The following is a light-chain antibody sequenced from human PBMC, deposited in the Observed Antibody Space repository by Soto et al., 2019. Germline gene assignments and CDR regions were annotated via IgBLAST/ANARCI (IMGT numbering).Light chain of an antibody. J-gene: IGKJ5*01. Sequence: EIVMTQSPATLSVFPGERATLSCRASQSVSSNLAWYQQKPGQAPRLLIYGASTRATGIPVRFSGSGSGTDFTLTISSLQSEDFAVYYCQQYNNWPPGVTFGQGTRLEIK. CDR2: GAS. V-gene: IGKV3-15*01. CDR3: QQYNNWPPGVT. CDR1: QSVSSN.